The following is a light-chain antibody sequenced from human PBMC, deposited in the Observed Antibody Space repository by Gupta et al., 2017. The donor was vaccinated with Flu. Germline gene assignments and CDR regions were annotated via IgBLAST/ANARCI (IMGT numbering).Light chain of an antibody. CDR1: FANSGKNE. Sequence: GTMCWTGSFANSGKNEVSWYQQHPRTGPRLLMYGKNKGPSGIPHRFSGSNSGTSATLGITRLQTAEEADYYCHPGDNSLGGGGVFGGGTKLTVL. V-gene: IGLV1-51*01. CDR3: HPGDNSLGGGGV. CDR2: GKN. J-gene: IGLJ3*02.